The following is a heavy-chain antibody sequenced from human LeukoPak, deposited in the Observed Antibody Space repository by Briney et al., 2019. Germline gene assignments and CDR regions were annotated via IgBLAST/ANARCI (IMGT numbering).Heavy chain of an antibody. J-gene: IGHJ4*02. V-gene: IGHV5-51*01. D-gene: IGHD6-19*01. Sequence: NPGESLKISCKGSGYSFTSYWIGWVRQMPGKGLEWMGIIYPGDSDTRYSPSFQGQVTISADKSISTAYLQWSSLKASDTAMYYCARHDGEQWLVEGIDYWGQGTLVTVSS. CDR2: IYPGDSDT. CDR1: GYSFTSYW. CDR3: ARHDGEQWLVEGIDY.